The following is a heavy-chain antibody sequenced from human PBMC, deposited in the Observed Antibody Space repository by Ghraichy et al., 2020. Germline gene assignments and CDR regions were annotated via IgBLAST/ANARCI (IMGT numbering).Heavy chain of an antibody. D-gene: IGHD3-3*01. V-gene: IGHV3-21*01. CDR1: GFTFSSYS. CDR2: ISSSSSYI. Sequence: GGSLRLSCAASGFTFSSYSMNWVRQAPGKGLEWVSSISSSSSYIYYADSVKGRFTISRDNAKNSLYLQMNSLRAEDTAVYYCARGTYYDFWSGYRTENNWFDPWGQGTLVTVSS. CDR3: ARGTYYDFWSGYRTENNWFDP. J-gene: IGHJ5*02.